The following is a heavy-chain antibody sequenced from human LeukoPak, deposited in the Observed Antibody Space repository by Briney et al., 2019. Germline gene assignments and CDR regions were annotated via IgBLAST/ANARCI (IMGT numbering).Heavy chain of an antibody. D-gene: IGHD4-17*01. CDR1: GGSISSYY. Sequence: KPSETLSLTCTVSGGSISSYYWSWLRQPPGKGLEWIGYIYYSGSTNYNPSLKSRVTISVDTSKNQFSLKLSSVTAADTAVYYCAREIGYGPWGQGTLVTVSS. J-gene: IGHJ5*02. CDR3: AREIGYGP. CDR2: IYYSGST. V-gene: IGHV4-59*01.